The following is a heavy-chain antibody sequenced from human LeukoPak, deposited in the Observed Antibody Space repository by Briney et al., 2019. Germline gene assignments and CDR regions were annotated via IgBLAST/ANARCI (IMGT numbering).Heavy chain of an antibody. V-gene: IGHV3-23*01. J-gene: IGHJ4*02. CDR1: GFTFSSYA. Sequence: PGGSLRLSCAASGFTFSSYAMSWVRQAPGKGLEWVSGISSSGGSTYYADSVKGRFTISRDNSRNTLYLQMNSPRAEDTAVYYCAILPGYSSGWYEVNYWGQGTLVTVSS. CDR2: ISSSGGST. CDR3: AILPGYSSGWYEVNY. D-gene: IGHD6-13*01.